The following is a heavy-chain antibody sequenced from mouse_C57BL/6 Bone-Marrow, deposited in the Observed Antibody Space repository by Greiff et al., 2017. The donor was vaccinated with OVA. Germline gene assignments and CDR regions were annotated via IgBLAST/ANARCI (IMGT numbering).Heavy chain of an antibody. Sequence: VQLQQSGAELVRPGASVKLSCKASGYTFTDYYINWVKQRPGQGLEWIARIYPGSGNTNYNEKFKGKATLTAEKSSSTAYMQLNSLTSGDSAVYLCASWLRRVLDVSGTGTTVTVSS. CDR3: ASWLRRVLDV. CDR2: IYPGSGNT. D-gene: IGHD2-14*01. V-gene: IGHV1-76*01. CDR1: GYTFTDYY. J-gene: IGHJ1*03.